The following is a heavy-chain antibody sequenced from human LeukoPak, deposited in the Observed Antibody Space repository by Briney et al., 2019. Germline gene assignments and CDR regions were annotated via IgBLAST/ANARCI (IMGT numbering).Heavy chain of an antibody. V-gene: IGHV3-30-3*01. Sequence: GRSLRLSWAASGYTFSSYAMHWVRQAPGKGLEWVAVISYDGSNKYYADSVKGRFTISRDNSNNTLYLQMNSLRAEDTAVYYCARDSSTPGIDVWGQGTTVTVSS. CDR2: ISYDGSNK. J-gene: IGHJ6*02. CDR3: ARDSSTPGIDV. CDR1: GYTFSSYA.